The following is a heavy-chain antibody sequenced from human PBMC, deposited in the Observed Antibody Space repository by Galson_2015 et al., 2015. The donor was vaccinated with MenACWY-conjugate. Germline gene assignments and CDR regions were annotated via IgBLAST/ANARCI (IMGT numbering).Heavy chain of an antibody. CDR1: GFSLSTSGMR. CDR2: IDWDDDK. Sequence: PALVKPTQTLTLTCTFSGFSLSTSGMRVSWIRQPPGKALEWLARIDWDDDKFYSTSLKTRLTISKDTSKNQVVLTMTNMDPVDTATYYCARIRGDCSGGSCYYDYWGQGTLVTASS. D-gene: IGHD2-15*01. CDR3: ARIRGDCSGGSCYYDY. J-gene: IGHJ4*02. V-gene: IGHV2-70*04.